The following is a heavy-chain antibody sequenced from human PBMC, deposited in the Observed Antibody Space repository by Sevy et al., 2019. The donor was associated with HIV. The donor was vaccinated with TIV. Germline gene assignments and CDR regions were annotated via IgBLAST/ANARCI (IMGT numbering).Heavy chain of an antibody. D-gene: IGHD6-19*01. Sequence: GGSLRLSCAASGFTFSSYAMSWVRQAPGKGLEWVSAISGSGGSTHYADSVKGRFTMSRDNSKNTLYLQMNSLRAEDSAVYYCAKGCGSGNFDYWGQGTLVTVSS. V-gene: IGHV3-23*01. J-gene: IGHJ4*02. CDR1: GFTFSSYA. CDR2: ISGSGGST. CDR3: AKGCGSGNFDY.